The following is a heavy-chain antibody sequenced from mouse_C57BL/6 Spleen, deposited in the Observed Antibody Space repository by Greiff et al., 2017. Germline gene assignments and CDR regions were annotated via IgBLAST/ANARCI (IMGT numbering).Heavy chain of an antibody. CDR2: IYPGNSDT. V-gene: IGHV1-5*01. D-gene: IGHD2-4*01. CDR1: GYTFTSYW. J-gene: IGHJ4*01. CDR3: TRYDYDVGDYAMDY. Sequence: EVQLQQSGTVLARPGASVKMSCKTSGYTFTSYWMHWVKQRPGQGLEWIGAIYPGNSDTSYNQKFKGKAKLTAVTSASTAYMELSSLTNEDSAVYYCTRYDYDVGDYAMDYWGQGTSVTVSS.